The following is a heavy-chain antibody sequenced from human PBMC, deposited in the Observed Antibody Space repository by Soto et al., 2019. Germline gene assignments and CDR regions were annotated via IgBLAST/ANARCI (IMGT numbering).Heavy chain of an antibody. D-gene: IGHD5-12*01. CDR1: GFTFSSYG. CDR2: IYYDGSNK. J-gene: IGHJ5*02. V-gene: IGHV3-33*01. CDR3: ARGHGVATTMGWFDP. Sequence: VQVLESGGGLVQPGRSLRLSCAASGFTFSSYGIHWVRQAPGKGLEWVAVIYYDGSNKYYADSVKGRFTISRDNSKNTLYLQMTSLRADDTAVYYCARGHGVATTMGWFDPWGQGTLVTVSS.